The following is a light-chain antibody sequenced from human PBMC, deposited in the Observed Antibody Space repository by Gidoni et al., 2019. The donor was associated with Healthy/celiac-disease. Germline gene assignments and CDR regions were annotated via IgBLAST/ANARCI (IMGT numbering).Light chain of an antibody. J-gene: IGKJ1*01. CDR1: QSVSSSY. V-gene: IGKV3-20*01. CDR2: GAS. CDR3: QQYKT. Sequence: EIVLTQSPGTLSLSHGERATLSCSASQSVSSSYLAWYQQKPGQAPRLLIYGASSRATGIPDRFSGSGSGTDFTLTISRLEPEDFAVYYCQQYKTFGQXTKVEIK.